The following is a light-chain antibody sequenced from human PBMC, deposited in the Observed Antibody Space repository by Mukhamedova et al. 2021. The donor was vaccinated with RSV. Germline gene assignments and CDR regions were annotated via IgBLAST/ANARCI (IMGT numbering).Light chain of an antibody. V-gene: IGKV2-30*01. Sequence: YSDGNTYLSWFHQRPGQSPRRLIFRVSYRDSGVPDRFSGSGAGTDFTLMISCVAAXAVSVEYCIQVTYWRRTFVQ. CDR3: IQVTYWRRT. CDR1: YSDGNTY. J-gene: IGKJ2*01. CDR2: RVS.